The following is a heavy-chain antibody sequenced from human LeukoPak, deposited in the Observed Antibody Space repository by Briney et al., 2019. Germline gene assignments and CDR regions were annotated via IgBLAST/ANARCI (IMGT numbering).Heavy chain of an antibody. CDR3: ASWQQLGHFDY. Sequence: SVKVSCKASGGTFTSYAISWVRQAPGQGLEWMGGIIPIFGTANYAQKFQGRVTITTDESTSTAYMELSSLRSEDTAVYYCASWQQLGHFDYWGQGTLVTVSS. J-gene: IGHJ4*02. CDR1: GGTFTSYA. V-gene: IGHV1-69*05. CDR2: IIPIFGTA. D-gene: IGHD6-13*01.